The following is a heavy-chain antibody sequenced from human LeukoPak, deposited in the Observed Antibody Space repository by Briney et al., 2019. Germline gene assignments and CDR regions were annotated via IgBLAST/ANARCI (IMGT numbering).Heavy chain of an antibody. D-gene: IGHD6-13*01. Sequence: SVTVSFKGSGGTFSSYATSWVRQAPGKGVEWVGGIISFFCTANYAQKFQGRVTITTDETTRSAYMELSSLRSEDTAVYYCARAGAIAAYFDYWGQGTLVTVSS. CDR1: GGTFSSYA. CDR2: IISFFCTA. J-gene: IGHJ4*02. CDR3: ARAGAIAAYFDY. V-gene: IGHV1-69*05.